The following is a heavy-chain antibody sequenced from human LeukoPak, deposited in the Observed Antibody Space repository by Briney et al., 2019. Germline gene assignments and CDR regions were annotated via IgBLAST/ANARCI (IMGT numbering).Heavy chain of an antibody. CDR1: GGTFSSYA. D-gene: IGHD5-18*01. CDR2: IIPIFGTA. CDR3: ARDRVDTAMGPGLGFDY. V-gene: IGHV1-69*13. Sequence: SVKVSCKASGGTFSSYAISWVRQAPGQGLEWMGGIIPIFGTANYARKFQGRVTITADESTSTAYMELSSLRSEDTAVYYCARDRVDTAMGPGLGFDYWGQGTLVTVSS. J-gene: IGHJ4*02.